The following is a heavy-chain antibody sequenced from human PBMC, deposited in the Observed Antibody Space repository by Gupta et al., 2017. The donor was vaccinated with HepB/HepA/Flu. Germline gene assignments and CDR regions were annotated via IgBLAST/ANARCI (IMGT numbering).Heavy chain of an antibody. CDR1: GYTFTSYG. CDR2: ISAYNGNT. CDR3: ARVPVPYYDFWSGYYILDY. Sequence: QVQLVQPGAEVKKPGASVKVSCKASGYTFTSYGISWVRQAPGQGLEWMGWISAYNGNTNYAQKLQGRVTMTTDTSTSTAYMELRSLRSDDTAVYYCARVPVPYYDFWSGYYILDYWGQGTLVTVSS. D-gene: IGHD3-3*01. V-gene: IGHV1-18*01. J-gene: IGHJ4*02.